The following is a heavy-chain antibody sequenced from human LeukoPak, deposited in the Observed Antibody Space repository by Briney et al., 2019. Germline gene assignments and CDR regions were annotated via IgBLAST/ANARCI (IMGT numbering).Heavy chain of an antibody. V-gene: IGHV3-23*01. Sequence: GGSLRLSCAASGFTFSSYAMSWVRQAPGKGLEWVSAISGSGGSTYYADTVKGRFTISRDNSKNTLYLQMNSLRAEDTAVYYCAKGTVDTAMVYYYYMDVWGKGTTVTVSS. D-gene: IGHD5-18*01. CDR3: AKGTVDTAMVYYYYMDV. CDR1: GFTFSSYA. J-gene: IGHJ6*03. CDR2: ISGSGGST.